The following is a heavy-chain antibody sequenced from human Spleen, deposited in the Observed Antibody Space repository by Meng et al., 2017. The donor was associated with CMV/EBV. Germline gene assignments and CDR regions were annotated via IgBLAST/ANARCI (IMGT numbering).Heavy chain of an antibody. CDR3: ARGKAYQYERTRLDI. J-gene: IGHJ3*02. CDR2: INPNSGST. Sequence: ASVKVSCKASGYTFTDYYIHWVRQAPGQGLEWMGRINPNSGSTNYALKFQGRVTMTRDTPISTAYMELSRLRSDDTAVYYCARGKAYQYERTRLDIWGQGTMVTVSS. D-gene: IGHD3-22*01. CDR1: GYTFTDYY. V-gene: IGHV1-2*02.